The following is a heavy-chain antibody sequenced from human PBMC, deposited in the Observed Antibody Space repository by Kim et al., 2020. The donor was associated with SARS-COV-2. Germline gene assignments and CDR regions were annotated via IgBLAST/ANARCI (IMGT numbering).Heavy chain of an antibody. D-gene: IGHD3-3*01. CDR2: IYYSGST. CDR1: GGSISSYY. Sequence: SETLSLTCTVSGGSISSYYWSWIRQPPGKGLEWIGYIYYSGSTNYNPSLKSRVTISVDTSKNQFSLKLSSVTAADTAVYYCARKSRGDFWSCYGFDPWG. J-gene: IGHJ5*02. CDR3: ARKSRGDFWSCYGFDP. V-gene: IGHV4-59*01.